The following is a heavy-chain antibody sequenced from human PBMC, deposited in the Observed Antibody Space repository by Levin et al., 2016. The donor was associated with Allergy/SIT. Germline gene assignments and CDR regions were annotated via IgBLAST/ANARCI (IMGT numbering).Heavy chain of an antibody. CDR3: ARDEVSGGYCSSTSCYDYYYYMDV. V-gene: IGHV3-74*01. D-gene: IGHD2-2*01. J-gene: IGHJ6*03. CDR2: INSDGSST. Sequence: GESLKISCAASGFTFSSYWMHWVRQAPGKGLVWVSRINSDGSSTSYADSVKGRFTISRDNAKNTLYLQMNSLRAEDTAVYYCARDEVSGGYCSSTSCYDYYYYMDVWGKGTTVTVSS. CDR1: GFTFSSYW.